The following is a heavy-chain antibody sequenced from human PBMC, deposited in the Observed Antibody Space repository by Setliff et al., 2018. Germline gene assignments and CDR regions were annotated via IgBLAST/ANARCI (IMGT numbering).Heavy chain of an antibody. V-gene: IGHV4-59*01. CDR3: AKDVGFVVVKNIFDY. CDR2: IDHSGGT. Sequence: SETLSLTCTVSGGSLSSFYWSWIRQSPGRGLDWIGYIDHSGGTSYNPSIESRFTISRDSSKNTLYLQMNSLRHEDTAVYYCAKDVGFVVVKNIFDYWGQGTLVTVSS. CDR1: GGSLSSFY. D-gene: IGHD2-21*01. J-gene: IGHJ4*02.